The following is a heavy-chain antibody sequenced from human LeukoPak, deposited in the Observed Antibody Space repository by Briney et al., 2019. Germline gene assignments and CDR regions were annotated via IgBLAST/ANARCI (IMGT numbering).Heavy chain of an antibody. Sequence: GGSLRFSCAGSGFTFSSDWMHWVRQAPGKGLVWISRISGDGSSTAYAGSVKGRFSISRDNAKNMLYLQMNSLRAEDTAIYYCSRALGGGTTGWGQGTLVTVSS. J-gene: IGHJ4*02. V-gene: IGHV3-74*01. D-gene: IGHD3-3*01. CDR2: ISGDGSST. CDR3: SRALGGGTTG. CDR1: GFTFSSDW.